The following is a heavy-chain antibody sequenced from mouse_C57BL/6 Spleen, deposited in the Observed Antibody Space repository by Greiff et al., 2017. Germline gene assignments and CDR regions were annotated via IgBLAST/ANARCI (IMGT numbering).Heavy chain of an antibody. CDR1: GYTFTEYT. CDR2: FYPGSGSI. Sequence: QVHVKQSGAELVKPGASVKLSCKASGYTFTEYTIHWVKQRSGQGLEWIGWFYPGSGSIKYNEKFKDKATLTADKSSSTVYMELSRWTSEDSAVYFCARHEDEGDPFAYWGQGTLVTVSA. CDR3: ARHEDEGDPFAY. D-gene: IGHD3-3*01. V-gene: IGHV1-62-2*01. J-gene: IGHJ3*01.